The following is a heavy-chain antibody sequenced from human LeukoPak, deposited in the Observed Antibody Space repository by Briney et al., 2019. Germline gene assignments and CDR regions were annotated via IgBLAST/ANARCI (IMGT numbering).Heavy chain of an antibody. D-gene: IGHD3-22*01. CDR1: GGSFSGYY. CDR3: ARVVGWLWPDY. Sequence: NPSETLSLTCAVYGGSFSGYYWSWIRQPPGKGLEWIGEINHSGSTNYNPSLKSRVTISVDTSKNQFSLKLSSVTAADTAVYYCARVVGWLWPDYWGQGTLVTVSS. V-gene: IGHV4-34*01. J-gene: IGHJ4*02. CDR2: INHSGST.